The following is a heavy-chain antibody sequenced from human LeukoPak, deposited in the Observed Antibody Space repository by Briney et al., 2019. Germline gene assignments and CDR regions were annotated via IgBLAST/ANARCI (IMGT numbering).Heavy chain of an antibody. J-gene: IGHJ4*02. CDR3: ARGGSYYYGSGSFDY. CDR2: IYYSGST. CDR1: GGSISSYY. Sequence: SETLSLTCTVSGGSISSYYWSWIRQPPGKGLEWLGYIYYSGSTNYNPSLKSRVTISVDTSKNQFSLKLSSVTAADTAVYYCARGGSYYYGSGSFDYWGQGTLVTVSS. D-gene: IGHD3-10*01. V-gene: IGHV4-59*08.